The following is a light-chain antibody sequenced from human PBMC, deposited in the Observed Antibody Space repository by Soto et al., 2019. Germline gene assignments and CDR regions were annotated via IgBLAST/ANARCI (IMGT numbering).Light chain of an antibody. J-gene: IGKJ2*01. CDR1: QSSSTE. V-gene: IGKV3-15*01. Sequence: EIVMTKSPATLSVSPGERATLSCSASQSSSTELAWYQQKPGQPPRLLIYSASTRATGVPARFTGSRSGSAFTLTISGLQAEDFAVYYCQQGHNWPLTFGQGTRLEI. CDR2: SAS. CDR3: QQGHNWPLT.